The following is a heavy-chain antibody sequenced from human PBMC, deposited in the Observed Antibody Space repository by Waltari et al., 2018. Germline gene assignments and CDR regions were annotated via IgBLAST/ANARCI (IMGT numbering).Heavy chain of an antibody. CDR2: IHGGNGNT. Sequence: QVHLVQSGAELKKPGASVKVSCKASGYTFTMYSMHWVRQAPGQGLEWMGWIHGGNGNTKYSKKFQDRLSISQDTSATTVYMELSSLTSEDTAVYYCAKTQYDFWSAYFDYWGQGTLVTVSS. V-gene: IGHV1-3*01. J-gene: IGHJ4*02. D-gene: IGHD3-3*01. CDR3: AKTQYDFWSAYFDY. CDR1: GYTFTMYS.